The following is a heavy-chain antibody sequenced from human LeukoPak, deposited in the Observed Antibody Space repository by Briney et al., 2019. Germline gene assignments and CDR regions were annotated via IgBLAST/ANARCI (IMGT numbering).Heavy chain of an antibody. D-gene: IGHD3-22*01. J-gene: IGHJ4*02. CDR3: AKEVTMIVVVIFDY. CDR1: GFIFKNHA. Sequence: PGGSLRLSCAASGFIFKNHAMSWVRQAPGKGLEWVSAISGSGSSTYYADSVKGRFTISRDNSKNTLYLQMNNLRAEDTAVYYCAKEVTMIVVVIFDYWGQGTLVTVSS. V-gene: IGHV3-23*01. CDR2: ISGSGSST.